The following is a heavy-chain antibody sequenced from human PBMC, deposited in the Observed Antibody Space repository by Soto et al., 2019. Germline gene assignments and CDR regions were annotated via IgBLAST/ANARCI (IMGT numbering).Heavy chain of an antibody. CDR3: ARTAAQHNYFDY. CDR2: INPSGGST. V-gene: IGHV1-46*01. CDR1: GYTFSTYY. Sequence: GASVKVSCKASGYTFSTYYMHLVRQAPGQGYEWMGIINPSGGSTTYAQKFQGRVTMTRDTSISTAYMELSRLRSDDTAVYYCARTAAQHNYFDYWGQGTLVTVSS. D-gene: IGHD2-2*01. J-gene: IGHJ4*02.